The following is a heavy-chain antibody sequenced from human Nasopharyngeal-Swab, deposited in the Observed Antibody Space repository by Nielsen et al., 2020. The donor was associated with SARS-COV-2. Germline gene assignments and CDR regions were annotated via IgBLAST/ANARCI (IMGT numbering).Heavy chain of an antibody. CDR1: GFTLSSFW. J-gene: IGHJ4*02. V-gene: IGHV3-7*01. Sequence: GASLQISCAASGFTLSSFWMSWVRQAPGKGLEWVANENEDGSQKDYVDSVKGRFTISRDNAKNSLYLQMDSLRVEYAAVYYCVRDQYWGQGNLVTVSS. CDR2: ENEDGSQK. CDR3: VRDQY.